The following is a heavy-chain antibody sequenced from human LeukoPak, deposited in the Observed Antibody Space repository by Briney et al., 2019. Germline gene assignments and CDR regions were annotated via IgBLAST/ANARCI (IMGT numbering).Heavy chain of an antibody. J-gene: IGHJ5*02. V-gene: IGHV5-51*01. D-gene: IGHD6-13*01. Sequence: GESLKISCKGSGYSFTSYGIAWVRQTPGKGLEWMGIIYLGDSDTRYSPSFQGQVTISADKSISTAYLQRSSLKASDTAMYYCARHPGGISGWFDPWGQGTLVTVSS. CDR1: GYSFTSYG. CDR2: IYLGDSDT. CDR3: ARHPGGISGWFDP.